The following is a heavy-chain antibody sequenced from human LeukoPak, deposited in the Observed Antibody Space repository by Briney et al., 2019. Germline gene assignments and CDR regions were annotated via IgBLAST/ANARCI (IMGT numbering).Heavy chain of an antibody. V-gene: IGHV3-11*04. CDR1: GFTFSDYY. D-gene: IGHD2-8*01. Sequence: PGGSLRLSCAASGFTFSDYYMSWIRQAPGKGLEWGSFISSSGSPIYYAESVKGRFTISRDNAKNSLYLQMNSLRAEDAAVYYCARGTFALIEVVDYWGQGTVVTVSS. CDR2: ISSSGSPI. CDR3: ARGTFALIEVVDY. J-gene: IGHJ4*02.